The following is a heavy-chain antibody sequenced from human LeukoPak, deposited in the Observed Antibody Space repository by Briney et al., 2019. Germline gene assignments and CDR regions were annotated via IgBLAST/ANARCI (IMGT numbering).Heavy chain of an antibody. CDR2: TKPDGSEK. CDR3: VRNWNLDS. V-gene: IGHV3-7*01. CDR1: GFSFSVYW. D-gene: IGHD1-1*01. J-gene: IGHJ4*02. Sequence: GGSLRLSCAASGFSFSVYWMSWVRQAPGRGLEWVASTKPDGSEKNYGDSVKGRFTISRDNARNSLFLHMSSLTVEDTAVYYCVRNWNLDSWGQGTLVTVSS.